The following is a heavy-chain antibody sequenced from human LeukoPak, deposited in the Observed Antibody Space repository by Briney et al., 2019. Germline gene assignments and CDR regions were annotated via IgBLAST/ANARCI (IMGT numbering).Heavy chain of an antibody. V-gene: IGHV4-38-2*02. CDR2: IYHSGST. CDR1: GYSINSGYY. J-gene: IGHJ5*02. CDR3: AREEEAAAGTNWFDP. Sequence: SETLSLTCTVSGYSINSGYYWGWIRQPPGKGLEWIWNIYHSGSTYYNPSLKSRVTISVDTSKNQFSLKLSSVTAADTAVYYCAREEEAAAGTNWFDPWGQGTLVTVSS. D-gene: IGHD6-13*01.